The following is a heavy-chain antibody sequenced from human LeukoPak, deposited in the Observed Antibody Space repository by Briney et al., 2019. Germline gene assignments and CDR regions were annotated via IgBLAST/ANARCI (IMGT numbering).Heavy chain of an antibody. J-gene: IGHJ6*02. CDR3: ATAPILRGEGGEHYKYGMDV. D-gene: IGHD2-2*02. CDR1: GDSTSSCTYY. V-gene: IGHV4-39*06. CDR2: IYGSGTT. Sequence: SETLSLTCTVSGDSTSSCTYYWDWIRQAPGKGREWNGYIYGSGTTHYNPARQGRVTISADTFKNRFTLKLNSVTAADTAVYYCATAPILRGEGGEHYKYGMDVWGQGTTVIVSS.